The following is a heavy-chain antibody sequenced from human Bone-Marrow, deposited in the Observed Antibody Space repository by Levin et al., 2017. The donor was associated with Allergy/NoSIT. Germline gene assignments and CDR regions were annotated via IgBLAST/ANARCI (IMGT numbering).Heavy chain of an antibody. CDR3: AVPNLMVRGVTDY. CDR2: IYYSGST. J-gene: IGHJ4*02. V-gene: IGHV4-39*01. D-gene: IGHD3-10*01. Sequence: GSLRLSCTVSGGSISSSSYYWGWIRQPPGKGLEWIGSIYYSGSTYYNPSLKSRVTISVDTSKNQFSLKLSSVTAADTAVYYCAVPNLMVRGVTDYWGQGTLVTVSS. CDR1: GGSISSSSYY.